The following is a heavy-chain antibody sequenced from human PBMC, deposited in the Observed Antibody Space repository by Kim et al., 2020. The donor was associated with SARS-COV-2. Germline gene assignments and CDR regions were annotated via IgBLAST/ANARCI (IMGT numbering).Heavy chain of an antibody. D-gene: IGHD2-21*01. Sequence: GGSLRLSCAASGFTFGSYSMYWVRQPPGKGLELVSLIYGGGSIYYVYYVKNGVSSFTDNYKKTSLLQMKNIRTADSTASYYCGMGGDSEYINWFDDCGQ. CDR2: IYGGGSI. CDR1: GFTFGSYS. CDR3: CGMGGDSEYINWFDD. J-gene: IGHJ5*02. V-gene: IGHV3-66*01.